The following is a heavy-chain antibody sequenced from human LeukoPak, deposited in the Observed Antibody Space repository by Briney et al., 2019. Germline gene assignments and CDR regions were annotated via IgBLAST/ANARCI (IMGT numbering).Heavy chain of an antibody. CDR1: GFIFSDHY. CDR2: IYSGGST. J-gene: IGHJ6*02. Sequence: GGSLRLSCAASGFIFSDHYMDWVRQAPGKGLEWVSVIYSGGSTYYADSVKGRFTISRDNSKNTLYLQMNSLRAEDTAVYYCARDSLYYYYYGMDVWGQGTTVTVSS. V-gene: IGHV3-53*01. CDR3: ARDSLYYYYYGMDV.